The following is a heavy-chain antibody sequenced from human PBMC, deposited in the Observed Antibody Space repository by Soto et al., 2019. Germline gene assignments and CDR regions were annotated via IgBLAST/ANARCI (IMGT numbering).Heavy chain of an antibody. D-gene: IGHD4-17*01. Sequence: EVQLLESGGGLVQPGGSLRLSCAASGFTFSSYAMSWVRQAPGKGLEWVSGISGSGGTTYFADSVKGRFTISRDNSKNTLYLQMSSLRAEDTAVYYCAKDEQAGEYGASGLYWGQGTLVTVSS. CDR1: GFTFSSYA. V-gene: IGHV3-23*01. CDR3: AKDEQAGEYGASGLY. J-gene: IGHJ4*02. CDR2: ISGSGGTT.